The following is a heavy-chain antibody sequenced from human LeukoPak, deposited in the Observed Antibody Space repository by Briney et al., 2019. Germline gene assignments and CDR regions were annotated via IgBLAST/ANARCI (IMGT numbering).Heavy chain of an antibody. CDR3: ARDSATYYDILTGYYPPLYYYGMDV. Sequence: SVKVSCKASGGTFSSYAISWVRQAPGQGLEWMGWISAYNGNTNYAQKLQGRVTMTTDTSTSTAYMELRSLRSDDTAVYYCARDSATYYDILTGYYPPLYYYGMDVWGQGTTVTVSS. V-gene: IGHV1-18*01. CDR2: ISAYNGNT. D-gene: IGHD3-9*01. CDR1: GGTFSSYA. J-gene: IGHJ6*02.